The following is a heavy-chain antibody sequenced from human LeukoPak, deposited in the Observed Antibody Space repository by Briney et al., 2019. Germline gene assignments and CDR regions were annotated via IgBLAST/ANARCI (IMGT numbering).Heavy chain of an antibody. V-gene: IGHV4-39*01. CDR2: IYYSGTT. CDR1: GGSINRSSYY. D-gene: IGHD1-1*01. J-gene: IGHJ4*02. CDR3: ARQNDRSHDY. Sequence: LETLSLTCTVSGGSINRSSYYWGWIRQPPGKGLEWIGSIYYSGTTYSNPSLKSRVTISVDTSKNQFSLKLRSVTAADTAVYYCARQNDRSHDYWGQGTLVTVSS.